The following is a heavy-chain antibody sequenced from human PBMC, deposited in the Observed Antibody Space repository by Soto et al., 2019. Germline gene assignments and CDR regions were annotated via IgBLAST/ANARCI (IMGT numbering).Heavy chain of an antibody. CDR3: ARVWGGAFDI. CDR2: IYHSGST. Sequence: PSETLSLTCAVSGGSISSGGYSWSWIRQPPGKGLEWIGYIYHSGSTYYNPSLKSRVTISVDRSKNQFSLKLSSVTAADTAVYYCARVWGGAFDIWGQGTMVTGSS. V-gene: IGHV4-30-2*01. CDR1: GGSISSGGYS. J-gene: IGHJ3*02. D-gene: IGHD3-10*01.